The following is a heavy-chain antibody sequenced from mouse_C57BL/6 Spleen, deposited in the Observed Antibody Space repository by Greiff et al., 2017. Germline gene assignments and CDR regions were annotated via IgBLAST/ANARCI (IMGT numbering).Heavy chain of an antibody. D-gene: IGHD2-2*01. V-gene: IGHV5-17*01. J-gene: IGHJ1*03. Sequence: EVQLQESGGGLVKPGGSLKLSCAASGFTFSDYGMHWVRQAPEKGLEWVAYISSGSSTIYYADTVKGRFTISRDNAKNTLFLQMTSLRSEDTAMYYCARGGYDEDFDVWGTGTTVTVSS. CDR2: ISSGSSTI. CDR3: ARGGYDEDFDV. CDR1: GFTFSDYG.